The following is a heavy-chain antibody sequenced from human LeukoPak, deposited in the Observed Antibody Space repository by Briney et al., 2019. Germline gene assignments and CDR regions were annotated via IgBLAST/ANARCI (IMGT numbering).Heavy chain of an antibody. CDR2: IRYDGSNK. J-gene: IGHJ6*03. Sequence: GGSLRLSCAASGFTFSSYGMHWVRQAPGQGLEWVAFIRYDGSNKYYADSVKGRFTISRDNAKNSLYLQMNSLRAEDTAVYYCAKDRITLNYYYYYMDVWGKGTTVTVSS. CDR1: GFTFSSYG. CDR3: AKDRITLNYYYYYMDV. V-gene: IGHV3-30*02. D-gene: IGHD3-3*01.